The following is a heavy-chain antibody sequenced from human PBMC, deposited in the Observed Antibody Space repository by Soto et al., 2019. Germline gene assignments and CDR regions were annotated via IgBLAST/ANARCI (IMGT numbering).Heavy chain of an antibody. CDR2: VSGNGGNT. Sequence: GGSLRLSCVASGFSFSIYTMNWVRQAPGKGLEWVSGVSGNGGNTYYADSVKGRFSISRDNSKNTLYLQLNSLRAEDTAIYYCAKDRMGASGWFDPWGQGTPVTVSS. V-gene: IGHV3-23*01. J-gene: IGHJ5*02. CDR3: AKDRMGASGWFDP. D-gene: IGHD1-26*01. CDR1: GFSFSIYT.